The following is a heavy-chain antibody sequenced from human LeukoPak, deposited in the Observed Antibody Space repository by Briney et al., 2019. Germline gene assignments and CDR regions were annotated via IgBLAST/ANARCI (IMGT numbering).Heavy chain of an antibody. CDR2: IYYSGST. Sequence: TSETLSLTCTVSGGSISSYCWSWIRQPPGKGLEWIGYIYYSGSTNYNPSLKSRVTISVDTSKNQFSLKLSSVTAADTAVYYCARGEYGYYYGSGTYFDYWGQGTLVTVSS. D-gene: IGHD3-10*01. J-gene: IGHJ4*02. CDR1: GGSISSYC. V-gene: IGHV4-59*01. CDR3: ARGEYGYYYGSGTYFDY.